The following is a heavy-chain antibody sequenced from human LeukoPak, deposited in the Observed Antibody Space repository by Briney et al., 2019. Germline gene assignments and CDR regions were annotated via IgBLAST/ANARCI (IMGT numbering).Heavy chain of an antibody. CDR2: TYYRSKGYN. CDR1: GDSFSSSTDA. CDR3: ARGANRVFDY. D-gene: IGHD1-14*01. V-gene: IGHV6-1*01. J-gene: IGHJ4*02. Sequence: SQTLSLTCAISGDSFSSSTDAWNWIRQSPSRGLEWLGRTYYRSKGYNDYAVSVESRITINPDTSKNQFSLQLNSVTPEDTAVYYCARGANRVFDYWGQGTLVTVSS.